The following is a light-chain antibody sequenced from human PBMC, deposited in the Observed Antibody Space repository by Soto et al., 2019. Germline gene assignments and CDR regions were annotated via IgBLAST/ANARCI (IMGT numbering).Light chain of an antibody. J-gene: IGKJ5*01. CDR2: GAS. Sequence: FTQSPSSXCVPRVHRVPTPWRDRQGIINYLDWYQQKKGKAXNXXXYGASNLQGGAPSRLRGSGSGNDFTIKISTMQPQDFQTYYCQELNSYHNTFGDRTRLDI. V-gene: IGKV1-9*01. CDR1: QGIINY. CDR3: QELNSYHNT.